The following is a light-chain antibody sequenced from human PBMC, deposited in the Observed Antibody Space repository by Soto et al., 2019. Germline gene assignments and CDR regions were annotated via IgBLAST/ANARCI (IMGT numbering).Light chain of an antibody. CDR2: FNI. V-gene: IGLV2-8*01. Sequence: QSALTQPPSASGSPGQSVTISCTGTSSDVGGYNYVSWYQQHPGKAPKLLIYFNIQRPSGVPDRFSGSKSGTSASLAISGLQSEDEADYYCAAWDDSLNGDVFGTGTKLTVL. CDR1: SSDVGGYNY. CDR3: AAWDDSLNGDV. J-gene: IGLJ1*01.